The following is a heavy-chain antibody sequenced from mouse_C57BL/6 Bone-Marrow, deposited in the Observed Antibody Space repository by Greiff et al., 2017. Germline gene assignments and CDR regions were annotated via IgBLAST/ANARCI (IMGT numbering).Heavy chain of an antibody. D-gene: IGHD2-4*01. CDR1: GFNIKNTY. J-gene: IGHJ3*01. CDR2: IDPANGNT. Sequence: EVQLQQSVAELVRPGASVKLSCTASGFNIKNTYMHWVKQRPEQGLEWIGRIDPANGNTKYAPKFQGKATITADTSSNPDFLQLSSLASADTARDYGAGYDYDGAWFAYWGQGTLVTVSA. CDR3: AGYDYDGAWFAY. V-gene: IGHV14-3*01.